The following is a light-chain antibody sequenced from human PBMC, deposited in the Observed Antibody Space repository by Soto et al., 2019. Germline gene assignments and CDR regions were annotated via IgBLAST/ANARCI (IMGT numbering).Light chain of an antibody. CDR1: ISDVGSYNY. CDR3: GSYTTSSNYV. Sequence: QSALTQPASVSGSPGQSITISCTGIISDVGSYNYVSWYQQYPGKAPKLMIYDVSTRPSGVSDRFSGSKSGNTASLTISGLRAEDEADYYCGSYTTSSNYVFGTGTKVTVL. J-gene: IGLJ1*01. CDR2: DVS. V-gene: IGLV2-14*03.